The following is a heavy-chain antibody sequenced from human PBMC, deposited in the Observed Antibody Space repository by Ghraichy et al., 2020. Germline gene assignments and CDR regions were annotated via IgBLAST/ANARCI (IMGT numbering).Heavy chain of an antibody. CDR2: INGGSGYT. CDR1: GYTFTSYA. Sequence: ASVKVSCKASGYTFTSYAVHWVRQAPGQRPEWMGWINGGSGYTKYSQKFQGRVTITRDTSANTGYMELSSLGSEDTAVYYCARGYRDFWSGPDYWGQGTQVTVSS. V-gene: IGHV1-3*01. CDR3: ARGYRDFWSGPDY. J-gene: IGHJ4*02. D-gene: IGHD3-3*01.